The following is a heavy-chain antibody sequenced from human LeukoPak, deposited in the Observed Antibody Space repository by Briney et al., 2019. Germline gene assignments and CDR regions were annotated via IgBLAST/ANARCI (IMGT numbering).Heavy chain of an antibody. D-gene: IGHD6-19*01. CDR3: ATIAVAGGHFDY. V-gene: IGHV3-11*03. J-gene: IGHJ4*02. CDR1: GFTVSSNY. CDR2: ISSSSSYT. Sequence: GGSLRLSCAASGFTVSSNYMSWVRQAPGKGLEWVSYISSSSSYTNYADSVKGRFTISRDNAKNSLYLQMNSLRAEDTAVYYCATIAVAGGHFDYWGQGTLVTVSS.